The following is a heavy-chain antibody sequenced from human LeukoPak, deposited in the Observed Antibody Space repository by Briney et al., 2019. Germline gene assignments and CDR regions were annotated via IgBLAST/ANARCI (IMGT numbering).Heavy chain of an antibody. CDR3: ARKARGGRWCFDY. J-gene: IGHJ4*02. V-gene: IGHV4-39*07. CDR2: INHSGST. D-gene: IGHD2-15*01. CDR1: GGSISSSSYY. Sequence: SETLSLTCTVSGGSISSSSYYWGWIRQPPGKGLEWIGEINHSGSTNYNPSLKSRVTISVDTSKNQFSLKLSSVTAADTAVYYCARKARGGRWCFDYWGQGTLVTVSS.